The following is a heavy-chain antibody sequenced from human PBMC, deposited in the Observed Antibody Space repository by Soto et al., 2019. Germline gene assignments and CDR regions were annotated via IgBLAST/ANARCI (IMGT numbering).Heavy chain of an antibody. CDR3: ARCDTTSSFSHIRN. J-gene: IGHJ4*02. CDR2: ISWNSGNI. CDR1: GFTFDAHA. D-gene: IGHD2-2*01. V-gene: IGHV3-9*01. Sequence: EVQLVESGGGVVQPGRSLRLSCAGSGFTFDAHAMHWVRQAPGKGLEWVSTISWNSGNIHYADSVKGRFTISRDNAKNSLYLQMSSLRAEDTALYYCARCDTTSSFSHIRNRGQGTLVTVSS.